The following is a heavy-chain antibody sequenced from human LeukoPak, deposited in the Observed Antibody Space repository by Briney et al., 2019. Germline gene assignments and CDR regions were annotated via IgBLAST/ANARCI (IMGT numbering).Heavy chain of an antibody. CDR3: ARVSPASLLRYFDWLLSDPISPFDP. Sequence: GASVKVSCKASGYTFTSYDINWVRQATGQGLEWMGWMNPNSGNTGYAQKFQGRVTMTRNTSISTAYMELSSLRSEDTAVYYCARVSPASLLRYFDWLLSDPISPFDPWGQGTLVTVSS. J-gene: IGHJ5*02. CDR1: GYTFTSYD. V-gene: IGHV1-8*02. D-gene: IGHD3-9*01. CDR2: MNPNSGNT.